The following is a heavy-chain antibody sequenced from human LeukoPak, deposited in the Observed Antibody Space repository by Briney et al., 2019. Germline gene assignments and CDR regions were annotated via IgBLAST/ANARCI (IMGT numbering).Heavy chain of an antibody. Sequence: AGGSLRLSCAASGFTFSSYSMNWVRQAPGKGLEWVSSISSSSSYIYYADSVKGRFTISRDNAKNSLYLQMNSLRAEDTAVYYCAALSNGGGDYWGLGTLVTVSS. CDR2: ISSSSSYI. D-gene: IGHD3-16*01. CDR3: AALSNGGGDY. CDR1: GFTFSSYS. V-gene: IGHV3-21*01. J-gene: IGHJ4*02.